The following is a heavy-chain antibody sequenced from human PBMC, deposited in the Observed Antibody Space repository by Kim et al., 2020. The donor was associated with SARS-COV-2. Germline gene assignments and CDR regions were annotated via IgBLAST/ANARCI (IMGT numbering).Heavy chain of an antibody. CDR2: INTNSGGT. V-gene: IGHV1-2*06. CDR1: GYTFTGYY. D-gene: IGHD3-10*01. Sequence: ASVKVSCKASGYTFTGYYMHWVRQAPGQGLEWMGRINTNSGGTNYAQKFQGRVTMTRDTSISTAYMELSRLRSDDTAVYYCARDRGGIRIDYYYYYGMDVWGQGTTVTVSS. J-gene: IGHJ6*02. CDR3: ARDRGGIRIDYYYYYGMDV.